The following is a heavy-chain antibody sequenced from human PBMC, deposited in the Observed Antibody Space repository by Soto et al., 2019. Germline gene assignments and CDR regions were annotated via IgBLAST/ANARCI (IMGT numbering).Heavy chain of an antibody. CDR1: GSTVSNNY. J-gene: IGHJ4*02. V-gene: IGHV3-66*01. CDR3: AKRGTTVTTSLWY. D-gene: IGHD4-17*01. CDR2: IYSGGVT. Sequence: EVQLVESGGGLVQPGGSLRLSCAASGSTVSNNYMCWVRQAPGKGLEWVSLIYSGGVTHYADSVRGRFTISRDNSRNTLYLQMNSLRADDTAVYYCAKRGTTVTTSLWYWGQGTLVTVSS.